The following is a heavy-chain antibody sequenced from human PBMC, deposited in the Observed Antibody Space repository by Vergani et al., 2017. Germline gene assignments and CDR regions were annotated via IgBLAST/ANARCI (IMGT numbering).Heavy chain of an antibody. J-gene: IGHJ4*02. D-gene: IGHD3-10*01. V-gene: IGHV3-23*01. Sequence: EVQLLESGGGLVQPGGSLSLSCAASGFTFSSYAMNWVRQAPGKGLEWVSGISGSGGSTDYADSVKGRFTISRDNSKNTLYLQMNSLRAEDTAVYYCAKDRDTVVRGVLDYWGQETLVTVSS. CDR1: GFTFSSYA. CDR2: ISGSGGST. CDR3: AKDRDTVVRGVLDY.